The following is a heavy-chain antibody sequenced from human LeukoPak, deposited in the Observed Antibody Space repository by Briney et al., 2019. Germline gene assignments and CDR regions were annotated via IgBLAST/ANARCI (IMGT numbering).Heavy chain of an antibody. D-gene: IGHD3-22*01. CDR1: GLTFSNAW. V-gene: IGHV3-15*01. CDR3: TTAFYDSSGYRT. J-gene: IGHJ5*02. CDR2: IKTKNDGGTT. Sequence: GGSLRLSCAASGLTFSNAWMSWVRQTPGKGLEWVGRIKTKNDGGTTDYAAPVKGRFTISRDDSENTLYLQMNSLKTEDTAVYYCTTAFYDSSGYRTWGQGTLVTVSS.